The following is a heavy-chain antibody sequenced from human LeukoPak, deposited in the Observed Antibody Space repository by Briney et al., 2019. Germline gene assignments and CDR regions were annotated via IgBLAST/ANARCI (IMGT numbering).Heavy chain of an antibody. CDR3: ARGSSGAFDI. CDR1: GYSISSGYY. V-gene: IGHV4-38-2*02. J-gene: IGHJ3*02. CDR2: INHSGST. D-gene: IGHD3-10*01. Sequence: SETLSLTCTVSGYSISSGYYWSWIRQPPGKELEWIGEINHSGSTNYNPSLKSRDTISVDTSKNQFSLKLSSVTAADTAVYYCARGSSGAFDIWGQGTMVTVSS.